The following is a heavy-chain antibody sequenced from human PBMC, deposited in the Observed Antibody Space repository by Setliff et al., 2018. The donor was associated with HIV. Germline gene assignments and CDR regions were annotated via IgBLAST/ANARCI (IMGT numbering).Heavy chain of an antibody. J-gene: IGHJ4*02. CDR1: GYTFTSYY. D-gene: IGHD4-17*01. CDR3: ARDVXVSXYRGDSPAY. Sequence: ASVKXXCKASGYTFTSYYINWVRQARGHGXEXMXXINPSRGSITYAQRFQGRVTMTRDTSTTTVYMELTSLRPEXTAVYXCARDVXVSXYRGDSPAYWGQGTLVTSPQ. CDR2: INPSRGSI. V-gene: IGHV1-46*01.